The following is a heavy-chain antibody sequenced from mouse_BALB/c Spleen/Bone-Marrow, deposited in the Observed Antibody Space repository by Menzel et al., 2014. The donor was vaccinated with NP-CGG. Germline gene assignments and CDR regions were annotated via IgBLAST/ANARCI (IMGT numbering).Heavy chain of an antibody. CDR3: TRSNYGYWFFDV. D-gene: IGHD1-1*01. CDR1: GYTFTSYY. J-gene: IGHJ1*01. V-gene: IGHV1S81*02. CDR2: INPSNGGT. Sequence: VHVKQSGAELVKPGASVELSCKASGYTFTSYYMYWVKQRPGQGLEWIGEINPSNGGTNFNEKFKSKATLTVDKSSNTAYVQLSSLTSEDSAVYHCTRSNYGYWFFDVWGAGTTVTVSS.